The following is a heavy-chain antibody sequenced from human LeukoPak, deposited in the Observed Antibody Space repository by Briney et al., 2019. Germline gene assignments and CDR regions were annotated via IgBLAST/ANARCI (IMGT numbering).Heavy chain of an antibody. J-gene: IGHJ5*02. V-gene: IGHV1-18*01. D-gene: IGHD2-2*01. CDR2: ISGYNANA. CDR1: GYSFTNSG. Sequence: GASVKVSCKASGYSFTNSGITWIREAPGQGPEWLGWISGYNANAHYAQNVQGRVTLTTDTSTNTAYMELRGLTSDDTAMYYCARVGRGCSSIRCYWEDWFDPWGQGTLVIVSS. CDR3: ARVGRGCSSIRCYWEDWFDP.